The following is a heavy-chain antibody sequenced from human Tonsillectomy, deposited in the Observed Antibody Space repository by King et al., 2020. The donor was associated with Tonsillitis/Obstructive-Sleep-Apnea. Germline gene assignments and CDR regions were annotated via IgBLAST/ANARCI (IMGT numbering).Heavy chain of an antibody. Sequence: VQLVESGGGLVQPGGSLRLSCAASEFTFSNYAMTWVRQAPGKGLEWVSTISGSGTNTYYADSVRGRFTISRDNSKNTLYLQMNTLRAEDTAIYYCASAQPGSSGYYLWGLGTLVTVSS. CDR1: EFTFSNYA. D-gene: IGHD3-22*01. CDR3: ASAQPGSSGYYL. CDR2: ISGSGTNT. V-gene: IGHV3-23*04. J-gene: IGHJ4*02.